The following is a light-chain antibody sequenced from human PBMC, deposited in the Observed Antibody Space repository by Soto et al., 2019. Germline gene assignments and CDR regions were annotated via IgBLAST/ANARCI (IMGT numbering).Light chain of an antibody. CDR1: SSDVGGYNY. CDR2: DVS. J-gene: IGLJ2*01. CDR3: SSYTGSNTPVV. V-gene: IGLV2-14*01. Sequence: QSFLTQPASVSGSPGQSITISCTGTSSDVGGYNYVSWYQQHPGKAPNLIIFDVSNRPSGVSIRFSGSKSGNSASLTISGLQAEDEADYYCSSYTGSNTPVVFCGGTKLTVL.